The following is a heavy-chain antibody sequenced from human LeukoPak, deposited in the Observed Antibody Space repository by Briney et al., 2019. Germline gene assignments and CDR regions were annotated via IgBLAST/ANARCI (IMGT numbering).Heavy chain of an antibody. Sequence: SETLSLTCTVSGGSISSTSYYWGWIRQPPGKGLEWIASVYHSGSTYYNPSLQSRVSTSVDTSKNQFSLRLNSVTAADTAVYYCARQGSGNYLSPVNYWGQGTLVTVSS. J-gene: IGHJ4*02. CDR2: VYHSGST. CDR3: ARQGSGNYLSPVNY. V-gene: IGHV4-39*01. D-gene: IGHD1-26*01. CDR1: GGSISSTSYY.